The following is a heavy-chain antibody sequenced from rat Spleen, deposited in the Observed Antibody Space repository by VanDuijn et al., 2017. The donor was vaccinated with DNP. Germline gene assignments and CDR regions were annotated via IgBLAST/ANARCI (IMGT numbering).Heavy chain of an antibody. J-gene: IGHJ2*01. CDR3: SKDSYGYNFDY. Sequence: QVQLKESGPGLVQPSQTLSLTCTVSGFSLTTYGISWVRQPPGKGLEWIGAISSGGVTYYNSVFKSRLSISRETSKSQVFLKVSSLQKEDTAIYFCSKDSYGYNFDYWGQGVMVTVSS. CDR2: ISSGGVT. CDR1: GFSLTTYG. D-gene: IGHD1-4*01. V-gene: IGHV2S12*01.